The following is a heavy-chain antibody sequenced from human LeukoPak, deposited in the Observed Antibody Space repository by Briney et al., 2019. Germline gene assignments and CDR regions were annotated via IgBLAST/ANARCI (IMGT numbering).Heavy chain of an antibody. CDR2: ILASGSPT. CDR1: GFNFNSYT. J-gene: IGHJ4*02. D-gene: IGHD2-8*01. CDR3: AKDLRPDGVDNFDH. V-gene: IGHV3-23*01. Sequence: GGSLRLSCAASGFNFNSYTMNWVRQAPGKGLQWVANILASGSPTYYADSVKGRFIISRDNSKNTVYLQMNSLRVEDTAIYYCAKDLRPDGVDNFDHWGQGILVPVSS.